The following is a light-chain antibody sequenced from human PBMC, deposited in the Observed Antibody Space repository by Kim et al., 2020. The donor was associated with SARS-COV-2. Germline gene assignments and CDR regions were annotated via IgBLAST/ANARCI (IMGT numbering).Light chain of an antibody. J-gene: IGLJ3*02. CDR2: KDS. Sequence: SVSPGQTARITCSGDVLAKKYARWFRQKPGQAPVLVIYKDSERPSGIPERFSGSSSGTTVTLTISGAQVEDEADYYCYSAADNNGVFGGGTQLTVL. V-gene: IGLV3-27*01. CDR1: VLAKKY. CDR3: YSAADNNGV.